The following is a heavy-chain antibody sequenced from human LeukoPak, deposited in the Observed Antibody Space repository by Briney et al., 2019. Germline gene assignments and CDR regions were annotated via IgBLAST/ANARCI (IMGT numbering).Heavy chain of an antibody. CDR1: GGTFSSYA. CDR2: IIPIFGTA. V-gene: IGHV1-69*01. Sequence: SVKVSCKASGGTFSSYAISWVRQAPGQGLEWMGGIIPIFGTANYAQKFQGRVTITADESTSTAYMELSSLRSEDTAVYCCARGKYCSSTSCYEGFDPWGQGTLVTVSS. CDR3: ARGKYCSSTSCYEGFDP. J-gene: IGHJ5*02. D-gene: IGHD2-2*01.